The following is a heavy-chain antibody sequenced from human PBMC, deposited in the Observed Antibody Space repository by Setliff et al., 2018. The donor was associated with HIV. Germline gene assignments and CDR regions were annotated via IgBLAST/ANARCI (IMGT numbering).Heavy chain of an antibody. CDR1: GGSVNSKTNY. D-gene: IGHD4-17*01. CDR2: VYYGGDT. V-gene: IGHV4-39*07. Sequence: SETLSLTCTVSGGSVNSKTNYWGWLRQPPGKGLEWIGTVYYGGDTYYNPSLKSRVTISVDTSKNQLSLKLSSVTAADTAVYYCAREIYGGNSRPFDYWGQGTLVTVSS. J-gene: IGHJ4*02. CDR3: AREIYGGNSRPFDY.